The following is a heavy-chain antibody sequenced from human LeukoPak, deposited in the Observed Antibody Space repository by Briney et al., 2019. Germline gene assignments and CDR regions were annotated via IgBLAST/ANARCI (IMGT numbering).Heavy chain of an antibody. CDR1: GFTFSSYW. Sequence: PGGSLRLSCAASGFTFSSYWMSWVRQAPGKGLEWVSGISWNSGSIGYADSVKGRFTISRDNAKNSLYLQMNSLRAEDTALYYCAKDEWLQFAGPLGYWGQGTLVTVSS. CDR3: AKDEWLQFAGPLGY. V-gene: IGHV3-9*01. CDR2: ISWNSGSI. D-gene: IGHD5-24*01. J-gene: IGHJ4*02.